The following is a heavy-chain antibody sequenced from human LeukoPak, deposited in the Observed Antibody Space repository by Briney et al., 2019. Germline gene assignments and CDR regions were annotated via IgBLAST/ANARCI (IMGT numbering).Heavy chain of an antibody. V-gene: IGHV3-NL1*01. CDR2: IYTGGRA. D-gene: IGHD2-21*01. CDR3: AKYYVVGGTANAFDV. J-gene: IGHJ3*01. CDR1: GFTFSSYG. Sequence: GGSLRLSCAASGFTFSSYGMHWVRQAPGKGLEWVAVIYTGGRAFYADSVEGRFTISKDNSKNTLYLQMDSLRTEDTAVYYCAKYYVVGGTANAFDVWGQGTLVTVSS.